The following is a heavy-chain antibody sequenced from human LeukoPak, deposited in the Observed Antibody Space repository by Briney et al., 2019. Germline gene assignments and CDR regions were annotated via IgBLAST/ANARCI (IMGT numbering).Heavy chain of an antibody. CDR1: GYTFTSYG. D-gene: IGHD1-26*01. V-gene: IGHV1-18*01. CDR3: ARVGWGPLDYYYMDV. J-gene: IGHJ6*03. Sequence: GASAKVSCKASGYTFTSYGISWVRQAPGQGLEWMGWISAYNGNTNYAQKLQGRVTMTTDTSTSTAYMELRSLRSDDTAVYYCARVGWGPLDYYYMDVWGKGTTVTVSS. CDR2: ISAYNGNT.